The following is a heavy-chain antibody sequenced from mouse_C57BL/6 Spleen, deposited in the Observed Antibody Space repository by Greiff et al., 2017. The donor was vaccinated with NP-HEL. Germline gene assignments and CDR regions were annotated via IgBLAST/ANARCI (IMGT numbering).Heavy chain of an antibody. D-gene: IGHD1-3*01. CDR1: GFTFSDYY. V-gene: IGHV5-12*01. CDR3: ARQGYRRYFDY. Sequence: DVHLVESGGGLVQPGGSLKLSCAASGFTFSDYYMYWVRQTPEKRLEWVAYISNGGGSTYYPDTVKGRFTISSDNAKNTLYLQMSRLKAEDTAMYYCARQGYRRYFDYWGQGTTLTVSS. J-gene: IGHJ2*01. CDR2: ISNGGGST.